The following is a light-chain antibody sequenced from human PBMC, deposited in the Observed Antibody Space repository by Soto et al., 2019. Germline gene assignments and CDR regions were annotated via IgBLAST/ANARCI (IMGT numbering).Light chain of an antibody. Sequence: MVLTQSPGTLSLSPGERATLSCRASQTVSSNYLAWYQQKPGRAPRLLIYGASSRATGIPDRFSGSGSGTDFTLTISRLEPEDFAVYYCQQYGSSPLYTFGQGTKLEIK. CDR2: GAS. J-gene: IGKJ2*01. CDR1: QTVSSNY. V-gene: IGKV3-20*01. CDR3: QQYGSSPLYT.